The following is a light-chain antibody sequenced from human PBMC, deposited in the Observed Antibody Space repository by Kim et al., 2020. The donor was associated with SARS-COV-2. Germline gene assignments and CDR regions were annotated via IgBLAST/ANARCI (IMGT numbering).Light chain of an antibody. CDR3: QQYDDLPFT. CDR2: GAT. J-gene: IGKJ3*01. V-gene: IGKV1-33*01. CDR1: HDISNY. Sequence: DIQLTQSPSSLSASVGDRVTITCQASHDISNYLNWYQQKPEKAPKLLISGATNLEAGVPSRFGGSGSGRHFTFTISSLQPDDIATYYCQQYDDLPFTFGLGTKVDIK.